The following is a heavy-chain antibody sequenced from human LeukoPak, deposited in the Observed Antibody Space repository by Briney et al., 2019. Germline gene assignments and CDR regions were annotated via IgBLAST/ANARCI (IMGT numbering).Heavy chain of an antibody. CDR2: INPNSGGT. V-gene: IGHV1-2*02. CDR1: GYTFTGYY. Sequence: ASVKVSCKASGYTFTGYYMHWVRQTPGQGLEWMGWINPNSGGTNYAQKFQGRATMTRDTSISTAYMELSRLRSDDTAVYYCASVSTVTKLFDYWGQGTLVTVSS. J-gene: IGHJ4*02. D-gene: IGHD4-17*01. CDR3: ASVSTVTKLFDY.